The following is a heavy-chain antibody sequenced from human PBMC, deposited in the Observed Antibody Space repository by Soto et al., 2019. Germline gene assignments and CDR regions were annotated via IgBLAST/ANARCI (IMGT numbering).Heavy chain of an antibody. CDR3: ARMIPITMVRGVIIRLGYYYGMDV. CDR2: ISAYNGNT. Sequence: ASVKVSCKASGYTFTSYGISWVRQAPGQGLEWMGWISAYNGNTNYAQKLQGRVTMTTDTSTSTAYMELRSLRSDDTAVYYCARMIPITMVRGVIIRLGYYYGMDVWGQGTTVTVSS. J-gene: IGHJ6*02. D-gene: IGHD3-10*01. V-gene: IGHV1-18*01. CDR1: GYTFTSYG.